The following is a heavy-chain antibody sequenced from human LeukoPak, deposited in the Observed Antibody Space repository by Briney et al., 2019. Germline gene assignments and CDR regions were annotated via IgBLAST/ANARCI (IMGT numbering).Heavy chain of an antibody. Sequence: RASVKVSXKXXXYTFTSYDINWVRQATGQGLEWMGWMNPNSGNTGYAQKFQGRVTMTRNTSISTAYMELSSLRSEDTAVYYCARGRGVVAAANWFDPWGQGTLVTVSS. V-gene: IGHV1-8*01. J-gene: IGHJ5*02. D-gene: IGHD2-15*01. CDR3: ARGRGVVAAANWFDP. CDR1: XYTFTSYD. CDR2: MNPNSGNT.